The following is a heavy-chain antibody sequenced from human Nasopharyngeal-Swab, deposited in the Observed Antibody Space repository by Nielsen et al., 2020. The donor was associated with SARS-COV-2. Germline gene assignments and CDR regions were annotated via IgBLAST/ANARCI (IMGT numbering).Heavy chain of an antibody. Sequence: GGSLRLSCAASGFTFNNYNFNWVRQAPGKGLERVSSISSSSSYIYYADSVKGRFTISRDNAKNSLYLQMSSLRAEDTAVYYCARDGLDYDFWSAYFMDVWGQGTTVTVSS. CDR2: ISSSSSYI. CDR1: GFTFNNYN. D-gene: IGHD3-3*01. CDR3: ARDGLDYDFWSAYFMDV. J-gene: IGHJ6*02. V-gene: IGHV3-21*01.